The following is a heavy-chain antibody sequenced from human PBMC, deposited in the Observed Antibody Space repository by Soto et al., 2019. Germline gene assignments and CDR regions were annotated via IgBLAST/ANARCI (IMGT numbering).Heavy chain of an antibody. CDR1: EFTFSGRS. Sequence: EVQLLKSGGGLVQPGGSLRLSCAASEFTFSGRSVHWVRKAPGTGLVWVSGIDKVGTDSPYGDSVKGRFTSPRDNAKNTVYRQINSLRVGDRAVYYCAREWFGPDVWGKGTTVTVSS. D-gene: IGHD3-10*01. V-gene: IGHV3-74*03. CDR3: AREWFGPDV. J-gene: IGHJ6*03. CDR2: IDKVGTDS.